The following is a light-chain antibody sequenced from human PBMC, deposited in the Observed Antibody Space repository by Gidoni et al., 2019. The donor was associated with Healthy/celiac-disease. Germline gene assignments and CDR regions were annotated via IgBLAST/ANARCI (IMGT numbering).Light chain of an antibody. V-gene: IGKV1-33*01. CDR1: QDISNY. Sequence: IHITQSPSSLSASVGDRVTITCQASQDISNYLNWYQQKPGKAPKLLIYDASNLETGVPSRFSGSGSGTDFTFTISSLQPEDIATYYCQQYDNLPMYTFGQXTKLEIK. CDR2: DAS. CDR3: QQYDNLPMYT. J-gene: IGKJ2*01.